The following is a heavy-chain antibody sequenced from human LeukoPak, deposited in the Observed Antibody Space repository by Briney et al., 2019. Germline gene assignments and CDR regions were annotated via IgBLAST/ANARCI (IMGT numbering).Heavy chain of an antibody. V-gene: IGHV1-8*01. D-gene: IGHD2-2*01. CDR2: MNPNSGNT. Sequence: ASVKVSCKASGYTFTSYDINCVRQATGQGLEWMGWMNPNSGNTGYAQKFQGRVTMTRNTSISTAYMELSSLRSEDTAVYYCASQVPAAGPYYYYMDVWGKGTTVTVSS. CDR3: ASQVPAAGPYYYYMDV. J-gene: IGHJ6*03. CDR1: GYTFTSYD.